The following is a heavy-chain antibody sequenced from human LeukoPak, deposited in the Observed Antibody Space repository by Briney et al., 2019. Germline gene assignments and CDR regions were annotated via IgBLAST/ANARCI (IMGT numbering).Heavy chain of an antibody. CDR1: GGSFSGYY. V-gene: IGHV4-34*01. J-gene: IGHJ4*02. CDR2: INHSGST. CDR3: ASVVRGVPKYFDY. D-gene: IGHD3-10*01. Sequence: SETLSLTCAVYGGSFSGYYWSWIRQPPGKGLEWIGEINHSGSTNYNPSLKSRVTISVDTPKNQFSLKLSSVTAADTAVYYCASVVRGVPKYFDYWGQGTLVTVSS.